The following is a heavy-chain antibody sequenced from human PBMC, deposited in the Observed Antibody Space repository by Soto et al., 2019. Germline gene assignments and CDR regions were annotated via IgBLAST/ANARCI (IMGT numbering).Heavy chain of an antibody. CDR3: AKDYGDYVYYYYYYMDV. D-gene: IGHD4-17*01. V-gene: IGHV3-23*01. CDR2: ISGSGGST. J-gene: IGHJ6*03. CDR1: GFTFSSYA. Sequence: EVQLLESGGGLVQPGGSLRLSCAASGFTFSSYAMSWVRQAPGKGLEWVSAISGSGGSTYYADSVKGRFTISRDNSKNTLYLQMNSLRAEDTAVYYCAKDYGDYVYYYYYYMDVWGKGTTVTVSS.